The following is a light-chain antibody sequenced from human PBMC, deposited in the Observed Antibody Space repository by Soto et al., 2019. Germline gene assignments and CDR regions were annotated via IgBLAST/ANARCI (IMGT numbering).Light chain of an antibody. CDR1: GSNIGSNF. J-gene: IGLJ3*02. V-gene: IGLV1-47*01. CDR3: AVWDDSLSGRV. Sequence: QSLLTQPPSASGTPGQRVTISCSGSGSNIGSNFVYWYQQLPGTAPKLLMYRNNQRPSGVPDRFSGSKSGTSASLAISGLRSEDEADYYCAVWDDSLSGRVFGGGTKLTVL. CDR2: RNN.